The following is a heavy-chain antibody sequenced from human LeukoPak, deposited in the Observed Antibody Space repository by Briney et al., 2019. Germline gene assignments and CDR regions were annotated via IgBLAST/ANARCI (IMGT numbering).Heavy chain of an antibody. J-gene: IGHJ6*03. Sequence: GGSLRLSCAASGFTFSSYAMHWVRQAPGKGLEWVAVISYDGSNKYYADSVKGRFTISRDNSKNTLYLQMNSLRAEDTAVYYCARVATWEVVTAILGDYYYMDVWGKGTTVTVSS. D-gene: IGHD2-21*02. V-gene: IGHV3-30*04. CDR3: ARVATWEVVTAILGDYYYMDV. CDR2: ISYDGSNK. CDR1: GFTFSSYA.